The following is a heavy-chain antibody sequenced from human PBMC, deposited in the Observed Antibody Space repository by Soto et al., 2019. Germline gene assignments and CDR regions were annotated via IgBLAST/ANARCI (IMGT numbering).Heavy chain of an antibody. J-gene: IGHJ5*02. Sequence: KASETLSLTCTVSGGSISSSSYYWGWIRQPPGKGLEWIGSIYYSGSTYYNPSLKSRVTISVDTSKNQFSLKLSSVTAADTAVYYCARQGYSYGHSGPRWFDPWGQGTLVTVSS. CDR2: IYYSGST. CDR1: GGSISSSSYY. CDR3: ARQGYSYGHSGPRWFDP. V-gene: IGHV4-39*01. D-gene: IGHD5-18*01.